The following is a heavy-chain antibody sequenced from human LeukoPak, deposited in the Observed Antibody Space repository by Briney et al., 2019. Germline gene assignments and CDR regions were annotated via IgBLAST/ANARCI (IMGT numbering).Heavy chain of an antibody. J-gene: IGHJ5*02. D-gene: IGHD3-3*01. CDR1: GYTFTGYY. V-gene: IGHV1-2*02. Sequence: ASVKLSCKAYGYTFTGYYMHWVRQGPGQGLEWMGWINPNSGGTNYAQKFQGRVTMTRDTSISTAYMELSRLRSDDTAVYYCARAITIFGVARWFDPWGQGTLVTVSS. CDR3: ARAITIFGVARWFDP. CDR2: INPNSGGT.